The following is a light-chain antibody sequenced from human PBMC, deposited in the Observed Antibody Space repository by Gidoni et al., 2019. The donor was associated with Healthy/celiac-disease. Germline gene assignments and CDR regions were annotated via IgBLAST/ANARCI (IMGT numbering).Light chain of an antibody. Sequence: SYVLTQPPSVSVAPGKTARITCGGNNIGSKGVHWYQQKPGQAPVLVIYYDSDRPSGIPERFSGSNSGNTATLTISRGEAGDEADYYCQVWDSSSDHRGVFGGGTKLTVL. CDR3: QVWDSSSDHRGV. V-gene: IGLV3-21*04. CDR1: NIGSKG. J-gene: IGLJ2*01. CDR2: YDS.